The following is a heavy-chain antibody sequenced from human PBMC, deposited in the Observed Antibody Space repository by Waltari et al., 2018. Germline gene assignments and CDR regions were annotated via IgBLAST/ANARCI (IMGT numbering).Heavy chain of an antibody. CDR1: GFPFGRYS. J-gene: IGHJ4*02. V-gene: IGHV3-21*01. CDR3: ATGGWGFYLDN. CDR2: ISSTGTYT. D-gene: IGHD7-27*01. Sequence: EVQLVESGGGVVKPGGSLRRSCAASGFPFGRYSMNGVRQAPGKGLEWISSISSTGTYTHYADSVKGRFTISRDNAKNSLYLQMNSLRAEDTGVYWCATGGWGFYLDNWGQGTLVTFSS.